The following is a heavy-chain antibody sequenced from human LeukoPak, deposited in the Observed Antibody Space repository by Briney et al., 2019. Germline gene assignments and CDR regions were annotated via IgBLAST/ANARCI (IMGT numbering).Heavy chain of an antibody. D-gene: IGHD3-22*01. Sequence: ASVKVSCKASGGTFSSYAISWVRQAPGQGLEWMGRIIPIFGTANYAQKFQGRVTITTDESTSTAYMELSSLRSEDTAVYYCAHGYYDSSGYSTWSQGTLVTVSS. CDR2: IIPIFGTA. J-gene: IGHJ4*02. CDR1: GGTFSSYA. V-gene: IGHV1-69*05. CDR3: AHGYYDSSGYST.